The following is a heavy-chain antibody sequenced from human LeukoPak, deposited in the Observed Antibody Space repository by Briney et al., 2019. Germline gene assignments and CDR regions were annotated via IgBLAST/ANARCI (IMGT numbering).Heavy chain of an antibody. CDR3: ARDLLNEGNHLDY. CDR1: GGSISSSSYY. J-gene: IGHJ4*02. V-gene: IGHV4-30-4*08. Sequence: SETLSLTCTVSGGSISSSSYYWGWIRQPPGKGLEWIGYIYYSGSTYYNPSLKSRVTISVDTSKNQFSLKLSSVTAADTAVYYCARDLLNEGNHLDYWGQGTLVTVSS. D-gene: IGHD4-23*01. CDR2: IYYSGST.